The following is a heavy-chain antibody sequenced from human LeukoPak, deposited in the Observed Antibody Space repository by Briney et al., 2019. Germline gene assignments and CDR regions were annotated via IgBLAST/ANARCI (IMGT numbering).Heavy chain of an antibody. CDR2: ISGSGGTT. CDR1: GFSFSIYA. J-gene: IGHJ3*02. D-gene: IGHD6-19*01. Sequence: GGSLRLSCAASGFSFSIYAMSWVRQAPGKGREWVSTISGSGGTTYYADAVRGRFTISRDNSKNTMYLQMNSLRAEDTAVYYCAKDSRAKGLAVAAIGGFDIWGQGTMVTVSS. CDR3: AKDSRAKGLAVAAIGGFDI. V-gene: IGHV3-23*01.